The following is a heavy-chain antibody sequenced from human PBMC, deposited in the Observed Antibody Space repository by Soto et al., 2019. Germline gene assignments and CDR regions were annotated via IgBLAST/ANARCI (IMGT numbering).Heavy chain of an antibody. V-gene: IGHV4-34*01. CDR2: INHSGST. Sequence: SETLSLTCAVYGGSFSGYYWSWIRQPPGKGLEWIGEINHSGSTNYNPSLKSRVTISVDTSKNQFSLKLTSVTAADTAVYYCARGPITTNPRFDPWGQGTLVTVSS. D-gene: IGHD3-22*01. CDR1: GGSFSGYY. J-gene: IGHJ5*02. CDR3: ARGPITTNPRFDP.